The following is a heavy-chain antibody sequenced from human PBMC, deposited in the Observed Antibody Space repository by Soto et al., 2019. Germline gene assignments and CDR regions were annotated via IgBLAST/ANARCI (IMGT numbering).Heavy chain of an antibody. V-gene: IGHV3-33*01. J-gene: IGHJ6*02. CDR1: GFTFSSYG. CDR3: ARDLSSIAARPDVDYYYGMDV. Sequence: GGSLRLSCAASGFTFSSYGMHWVRQAPGKGLEWVAVIWYDGSNKYYADSVKGRFTISRDNSKNTLYLQMNSLRAEDTAVYYCARDLSSIAARPDVDYYYGMDVWGQGTTVTVSS. D-gene: IGHD6-6*01. CDR2: IWYDGSNK.